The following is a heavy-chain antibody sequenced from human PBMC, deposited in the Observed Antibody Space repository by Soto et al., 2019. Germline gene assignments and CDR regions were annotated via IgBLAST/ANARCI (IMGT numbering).Heavy chain of an antibody. CDR1: GYTFTGYY. V-gene: IGHV1-2*04. D-gene: IGHD3-16*01. J-gene: IGHJ4*02. CDR3: ARDFSETGVSGSIFDY. CDR2: INPNSGGT. Sequence: ASVKVSCKASGYTFTGYYMHWVRQAPGQGLEWMGWINPNSGGTNYAQKFQGWVTMTRDTSISTAYMELSRLRSDDTAVYYCARDFSETGVSGSIFDYWGQGTLVTVSS.